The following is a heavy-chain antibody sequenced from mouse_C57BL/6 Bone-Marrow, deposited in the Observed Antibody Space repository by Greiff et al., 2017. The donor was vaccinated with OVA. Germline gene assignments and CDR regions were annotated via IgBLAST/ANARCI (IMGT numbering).Heavy chain of an antibody. CDR2: IYPRSGNT. V-gene: IGHV1-81*01. CDR3: AILPAWVAY. D-gene: IGHD2-1*01. J-gene: IGHJ3*01. Sequence: QVHVKQSGAELARPGASVKLSCKASGYTFTSYGISWVKQRTGQGLEWIGEIYPRSGNTYYNEKFKGKATLTADKSSSTAYMELRSLTSEDSAVYFCAILPAWVAYWGQGTLVTVSA. CDR1: GYTFTSYG.